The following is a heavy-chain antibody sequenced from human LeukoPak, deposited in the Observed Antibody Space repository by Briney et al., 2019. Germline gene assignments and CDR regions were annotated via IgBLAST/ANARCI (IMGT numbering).Heavy chain of an antibody. Sequence: GGSLRLSCAASGFTFSSYSMNWVRPAPGKGLEWVSSISSSSSYIYYADSVKGRLTISRDISKNTLYVQMNSLRPEDTAVYYCARAAHRGFSFDYWGQGTLVTVSS. CDR2: ISSSSSYI. CDR3: ARAAHRGFSFDY. V-gene: IGHV3-21*01. CDR1: GFTFSSYS. D-gene: IGHD3-10*01. J-gene: IGHJ4*02.